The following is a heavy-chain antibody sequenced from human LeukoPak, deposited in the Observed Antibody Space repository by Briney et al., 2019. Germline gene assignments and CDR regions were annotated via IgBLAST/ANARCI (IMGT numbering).Heavy chain of an antibody. Sequence: GGSLRLSCAASGFTFSNFAMTWVRQASGKGLEWVSSIVGSSSTYYADSLKGRFTISRDNAKNSLYLQMNSLRAEDTAVYYCARIGAGSSRDYWGQGTLVTVSS. V-gene: IGHV3-21*01. CDR3: ARIGAGSSRDY. CDR2: IVGSSST. D-gene: IGHD6-13*01. CDR1: GFTFSNFA. J-gene: IGHJ4*02.